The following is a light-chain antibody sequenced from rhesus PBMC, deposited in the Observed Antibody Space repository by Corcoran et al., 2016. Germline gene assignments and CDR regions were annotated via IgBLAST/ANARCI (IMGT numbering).Light chain of an antibody. CDR1: QGIINY. V-gene: IGKV1S14*01. CDR2: YAS. J-gene: IGKJ4*01. CDR3: QQHNSYPLT. Sequence: DIQMTQSPSSLSASVGDTVTITCRASQGIINYLAWYQQKPGKASKPLIYYASNLESGVPSRFRGSGSGTDFTLTISSLQPEDFAIYYCQQHNSYPLTFGGGTKVEIK.